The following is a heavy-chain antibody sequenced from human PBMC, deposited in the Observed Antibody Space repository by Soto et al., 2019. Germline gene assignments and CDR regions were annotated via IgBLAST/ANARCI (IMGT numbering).Heavy chain of an antibody. D-gene: IGHD6-13*01. J-gene: IGHJ5*02. CDR1: GGSFSGYY. Sequence: SETLSLTCAVYGGSFSGYYWSWIRQPPGKGLEWIGEINHSGSTNYNPSLKSRVTISVDTSKNQFSLKLSSVTAADAAVYYCARGYILYSSSWYGWFDPWGQGTLVTVSS. CDR3: ARGYILYSSSWYGWFDP. CDR2: INHSGST. V-gene: IGHV4-34*01.